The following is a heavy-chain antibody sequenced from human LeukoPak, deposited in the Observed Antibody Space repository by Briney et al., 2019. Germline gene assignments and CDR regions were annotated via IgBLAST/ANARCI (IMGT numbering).Heavy chain of an antibody. Sequence: GGSLRLSCAASRFTFTDYWMSWVRQAPGNGLEWVANIKQDGSEKYYVDSVKGRFTISRDNAKNSLYLQMNSLRAEDTAVYYCAREDPYYDSSGFTDYWGQGTLVTVSS. D-gene: IGHD3-22*01. CDR3: AREDPYYDSSGFTDY. CDR2: IKQDGSEK. J-gene: IGHJ4*02. CDR1: RFTFTDYW. V-gene: IGHV3-7*01.